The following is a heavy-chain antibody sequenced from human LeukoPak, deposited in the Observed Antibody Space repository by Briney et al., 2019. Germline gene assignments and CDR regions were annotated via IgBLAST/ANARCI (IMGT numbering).Heavy chain of an antibody. V-gene: IGHV4-30-2*01. CDR1: GGSISSSSYY. CDR3: ASAKYSITMVRGVSGPDAFDI. Sequence: SETLSLTCTVSGGSISSSSYYWGWIRQPPGKGLEWIGYIYHSGSTYYNPSLKSRVTISVDRSKNQFSLKLSSVTAADTAVYYCASAKYSITMVRGVSGPDAFDIWGQGTMVTVSS. CDR2: IYHSGST. J-gene: IGHJ3*02. D-gene: IGHD3-10*01.